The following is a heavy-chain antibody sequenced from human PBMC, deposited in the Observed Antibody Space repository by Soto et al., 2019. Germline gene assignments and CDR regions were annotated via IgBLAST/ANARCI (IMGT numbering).Heavy chain of an antibody. CDR3: ATDPRSQLLPTYHFDY. CDR2: ISYDGSNK. J-gene: IGHJ4*02. CDR1: GFTFSSYG. Sequence: QVQLVESGGGVVQPGRSLRLSCAASGFTFSSYGMHWVRQAPGKGLEWVAVISYDGSNKYYADSVKGRFTISRDNSKNTLYLQMNSLRAEDTAVYYCATDPRSQLLPTYHFDYWGQGTLVTVSS. V-gene: IGHV3-30*03. D-gene: IGHD2-2*01.